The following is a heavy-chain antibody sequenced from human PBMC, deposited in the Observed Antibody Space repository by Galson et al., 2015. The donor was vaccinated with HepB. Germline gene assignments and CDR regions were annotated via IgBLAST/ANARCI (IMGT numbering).Heavy chain of an antibody. D-gene: IGHD3-22*01. Sequence: SLRLSCAASGFTFSNYAMSWVRQAPGKGLEWVSTISGSGGTTYYADSVKGRFTISRDNSKNTLYLQLNSLRAEDTAVYYCAKNYDDPGYSTVDYWGQGILVTVSS. CDR1: GFTFSNYA. CDR3: AKNYDDPGYSTVDY. CDR2: ISGSGGTT. J-gene: IGHJ4*02. V-gene: IGHV3-23*01.